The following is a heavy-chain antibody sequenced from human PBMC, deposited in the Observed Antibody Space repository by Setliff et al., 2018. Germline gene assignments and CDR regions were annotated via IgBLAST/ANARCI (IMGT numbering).Heavy chain of an antibody. Sequence: PSGTLSLTCTVSGGSISGASIRSYYWSWIRQPPGKGLEFIGYVYYSGTTNYDPSLKSRVTISVDTSKNQFSLKLSSVTAADTAIYYCARGGTHRYFDYWGQGTLVTVSS. CDR2: VYYSGTT. V-gene: IGHV4-61*01. J-gene: IGHJ4*02. CDR3: ARGGTHRYFDY. CDR1: GGSISGASIRSYY.